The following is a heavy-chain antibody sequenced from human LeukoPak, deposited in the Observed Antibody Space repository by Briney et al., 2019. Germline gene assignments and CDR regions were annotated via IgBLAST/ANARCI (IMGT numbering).Heavy chain of an antibody. Sequence: SETLSLTCAVDGGSFSNYYWSWIRQPPGKGLEWIGEINHSGSTNYNPSLKSRVTISVDTSKNQFSLKLSSVTAADTAVYYCARGRRDYVWGSYRQVPFDYWGQGTLVTVSS. CDR2: INHSGST. CDR3: ARGRRDYVWGSYRQVPFDY. V-gene: IGHV4-34*01. J-gene: IGHJ4*02. CDR1: GGSFSNYY. D-gene: IGHD3-16*02.